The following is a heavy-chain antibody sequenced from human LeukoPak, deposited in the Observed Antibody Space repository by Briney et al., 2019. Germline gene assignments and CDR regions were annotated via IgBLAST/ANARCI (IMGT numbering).Heavy chain of an antibody. V-gene: IGHV3-48*02. CDR2: ISSRSSTI. J-gene: IGHJ5*02. CDR3: ARGAIAGRGDNWFWFDP. D-gene: IGHD1-1*01. Sequence: PGGSLRLSCAASGSTFSTSSMYWVRQAPGKGLEWVSYISSRSSTIYYADSVKGRFAISRDNAKNSLYLQMNSLRDEDTAVYYCARGAIAGRGDNWFWFDPWGQGTLVTVSS. CDR1: GSTFSTSS.